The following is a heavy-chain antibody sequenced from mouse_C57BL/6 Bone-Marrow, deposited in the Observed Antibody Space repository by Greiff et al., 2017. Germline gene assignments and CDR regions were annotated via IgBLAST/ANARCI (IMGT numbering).Heavy chain of an antibody. CDR3: TTWPYGNLDWYFDV. CDR2: IDPENGDT. Sequence: VQLQQSGAELVRPGASVKLSCTASGFNIKDDYMHWVKQRPEQGLEWIGWIDPENGDTEYASKFQGKATITADTSSNTAYLQLSSLTSEDTAVYYCTTWPYGNLDWYFDVWGTGTTVTVSS. D-gene: IGHD2-10*02. CDR1: GFNIKDDY. V-gene: IGHV14-4*01. J-gene: IGHJ1*03.